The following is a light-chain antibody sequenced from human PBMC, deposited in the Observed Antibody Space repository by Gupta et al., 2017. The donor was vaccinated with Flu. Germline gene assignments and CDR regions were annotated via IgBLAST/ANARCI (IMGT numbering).Light chain of an antibody. CDR3: QQYNNWPPWT. CDR1: QSVRNN. V-gene: IGKV3-15*01. J-gene: IGKJ1*01. Sequence: EIVMTQSPATLSVSAGESVSLSCRASQSVRNNLAWYQQKPGQAPRPLIYGASTRATGIPARFSGSGSETEFTLTISGLQSEDLAIYYCQQYNNWPPWTFGQGTKV. CDR2: GAS.